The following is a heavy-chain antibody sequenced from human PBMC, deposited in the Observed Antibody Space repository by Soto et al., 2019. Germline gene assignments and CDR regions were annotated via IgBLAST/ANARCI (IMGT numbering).Heavy chain of an antibody. CDR3: AKGVVVTTAAFDY. D-gene: IGHD3-22*01. CDR2: IGGSGGST. J-gene: IGHJ4*02. CDR1: GFTFSYYA. V-gene: IGHV3-23*01. Sequence: EVQLLESGGGLVQPGGSLRLSCAASGFTFSYYAMSWVRQAPGKGLEWVSAIGGSGGSTYYADSVKGRFTISRDNSKNTLYLQMNGLRAEDTAIYYWAKGVVVTTAAFDYWGQGTLVAVSS.